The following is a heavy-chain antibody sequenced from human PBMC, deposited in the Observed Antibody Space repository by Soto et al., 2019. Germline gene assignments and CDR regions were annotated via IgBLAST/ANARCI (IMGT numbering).Heavy chain of an antibody. D-gene: IGHD2-15*01. Sequence: SETLSLTCTVSGGSISSGGYYWSWIRQHPGKGLEWIGYIYYSGSTNYNPSLKSRVTISVDTSKNQFSLKLSSVTAADTAVYYCARYIASGGSSAFDIWGQGTMVTVS. CDR2: IYYSGST. V-gene: IGHV4-31*03. CDR1: GGSISSGGYY. CDR3: ARYIASGGSSAFDI. J-gene: IGHJ3*02.